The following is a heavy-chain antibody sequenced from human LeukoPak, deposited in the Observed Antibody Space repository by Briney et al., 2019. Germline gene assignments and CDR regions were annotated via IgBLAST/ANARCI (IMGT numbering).Heavy chain of an antibody. CDR1: GYYFPNYW. V-gene: IGHV5-51*01. CDR3: ARQRRGSYNDYSEGDY. D-gene: IGHD3-16*01. CDR2: IHPGDSNT. Sequence: GESLQISCKSSGYYFPNYWIGWVRQVPGKGLEWMGVIHPGDSNTRYSPSFQGQVTISVDRSISTAYLQWSSLKASDTAMYYCARQRRGSYNDYSEGDYWGQGTLVTVSS. J-gene: IGHJ4*02.